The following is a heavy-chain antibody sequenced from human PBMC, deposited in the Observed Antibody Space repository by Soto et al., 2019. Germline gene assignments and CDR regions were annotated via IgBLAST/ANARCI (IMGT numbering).Heavy chain of an antibody. J-gene: IGHJ4*02. CDR2: IYSGGST. CDR1: WFTVSSNY. CDR3: ARLLYSSGWYY. D-gene: IGHD6-19*01. Sequence: EVQLVETGGGLIQPGGSLRLSCAASWFTVSSNYMSWVRQAPGKGLEWVSVIYSGGSTYYADSVKGRFTISRDNSKNTLYLQMNSLRAEDTAVYYCARLLYSSGWYYWGQGTLVTVSS. V-gene: IGHV3-53*02.